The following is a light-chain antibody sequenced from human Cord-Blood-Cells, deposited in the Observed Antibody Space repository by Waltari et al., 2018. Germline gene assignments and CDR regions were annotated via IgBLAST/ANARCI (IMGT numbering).Light chain of an antibody. CDR2: EVS. CDR3: SSYTSSSTV. J-gene: IGLJ3*02. Sequence: QSALTQPASVSGSPGQSITIPCTGTSSAVGGYNYVSWYQQHPGKAPKLMIYEVSNRPSGVSNRFYGSKSGNTASLTISGLQAEDEADYYCSSYTSSSTVFGGGTKLTVL. V-gene: IGLV2-14*01. CDR1: SSAVGGYNY.